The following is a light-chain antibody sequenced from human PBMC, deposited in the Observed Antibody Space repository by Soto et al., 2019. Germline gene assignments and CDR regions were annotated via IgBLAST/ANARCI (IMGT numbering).Light chain of an antibody. Sequence: QSVLTQPPSVSGAPGQRVTISCTGSSSNIGAGYDVHWYQQLPGTAPKLLIYGNSNRPSGVPDRFSGSKSGTSASLAITGVQAEDEADYYCQPYDSSLSGSVFGGGTKLTVL. CDR3: QPYDSSLSGSV. CDR2: GNS. J-gene: IGLJ2*01. V-gene: IGLV1-40*01. CDR1: SSNIGAGYD.